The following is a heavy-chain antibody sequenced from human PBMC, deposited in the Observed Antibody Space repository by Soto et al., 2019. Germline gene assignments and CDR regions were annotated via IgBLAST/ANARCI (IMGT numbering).Heavy chain of an antibody. V-gene: IGHV4-59*01. Sequence: SETLSLTCTVSGGSISSYYWSWIRQPPGKGLEWIGYIYYSGSTNYNPSLKSRLTISVDTSKNQFSLKLSAVTAADTAVYYCARGSGWELPYYYYGMDVWGQGTTVTVSS. CDR1: GGSISSYY. D-gene: IGHD1-26*01. J-gene: IGHJ6*02. CDR3: ARGSGWELPYYYYGMDV. CDR2: IYYSGST.